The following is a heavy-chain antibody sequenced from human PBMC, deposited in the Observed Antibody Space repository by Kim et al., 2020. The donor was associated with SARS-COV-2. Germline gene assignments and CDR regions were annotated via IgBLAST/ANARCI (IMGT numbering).Heavy chain of an antibody. CDR2: INSDGSST. D-gene: IGHD1-7*01. J-gene: IGHJ6*02. CDR1: GFTFSSYW. CDR3: AREGRRELPSYYYGMDV. V-gene: IGHV3-74*01. Sequence: GGSLRLSCAASGFTFSSYWMHWVRQAPGKGLVWVSRINSDGSSTSYADSVKGRFTISRDNAKNTLYLQMNSLRAEDTAVYYCAREGRRELPSYYYGMDVWGQGTTVTVSS.